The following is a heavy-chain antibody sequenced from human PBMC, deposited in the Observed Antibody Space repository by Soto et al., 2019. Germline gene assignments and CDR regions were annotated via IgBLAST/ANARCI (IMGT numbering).Heavy chain of an antibody. CDR2: ISGSGGST. CDR3: AKSSGTTYRSFYMDV. CDR1: AFTFSSYA. V-gene: IGHV3-23*01. J-gene: IGHJ6*03. Sequence: EVQLLESGGGLVQPGGSLRLSCAASAFTFSSYAMTWVRQAPGKGLEWVSAISGSGGSTYYADSVKGRFTISRDNSKNPLFLQMNSLRAEDTAVYYCAKSSGTTYRSFYMDVWGKGTTVTVSS. D-gene: IGHD1-7*01.